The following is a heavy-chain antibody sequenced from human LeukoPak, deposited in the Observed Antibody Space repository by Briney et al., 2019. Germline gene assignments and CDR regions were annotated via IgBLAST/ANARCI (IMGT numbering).Heavy chain of an antibody. D-gene: IGHD3-10*01. J-gene: IGHJ5*02. CDR2: IYHSGST. CDR3: ARAVWFGAPPRSCWFDP. CDR1: GGSTSSGGYS. Sequence: SQTLSLTCAVSGGSTSSGGYSWSWIRQPPGKGLEWIGYIYHSGSTYYNPSLKSRVTISVDRSKNQFSLKLSSVTAADTAVYYCARAVWFGAPPRSCWFDPWGQGTLVTVSS. V-gene: IGHV4-30-2*01.